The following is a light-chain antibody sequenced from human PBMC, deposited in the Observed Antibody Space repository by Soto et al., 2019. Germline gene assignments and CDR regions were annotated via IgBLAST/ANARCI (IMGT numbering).Light chain of an antibody. J-gene: IGKJ1*01. CDR3: QQYNNWPPET. CDR2: GAS. V-gene: IGKV3-15*01. CDR1: RTINNN. Sequence: VMTQAPATLSVSPGERSTLSCRSSRTINNNVAWYQLKDGQVPRLVIYGASTRATGIPARFSGSGSGTEFTLTISSLQSEDFAVYYCQQYNNWPPETFGQGTKVDIK.